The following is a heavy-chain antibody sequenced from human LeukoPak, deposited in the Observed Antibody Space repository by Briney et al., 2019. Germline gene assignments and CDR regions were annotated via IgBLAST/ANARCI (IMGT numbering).Heavy chain of an antibody. CDR1: GGSISSYY. D-gene: IGHD2-2*01. CDR2: IYYSGST. CDR3: ARASSYTGHLGW. J-gene: IGHJ4*02. Sequence: SETLSLTCTVSGGSISSYYWSWIRQPPGKGLEWIGYIYYSGSTNYNPSLKSRVTISVDTSKNQFSLNLISVTAADTAVYYCARASSYTGHLGWWGQGTLITVSS. V-gene: IGHV4-59*08.